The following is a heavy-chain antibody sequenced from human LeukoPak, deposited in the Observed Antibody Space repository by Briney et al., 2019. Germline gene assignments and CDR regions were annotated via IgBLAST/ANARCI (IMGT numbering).Heavy chain of an antibody. V-gene: IGHV3-23*01. CDR3: AKDLSYTSGSSDY. J-gene: IGHJ4*02. CDR1: GFTFSAFA. Sequence: GGSLRLSCAASGFTFSAFAMTWVRQAPGKGLEWVSTITSDGDNTYSADSVRGRITFSRDNSKNTLSLQLRSLRAEDTAVYYCAKDLSYTSGSSDYWGQGTLVTVSS. CDR2: ITSDGDNT. D-gene: IGHD6-19*01.